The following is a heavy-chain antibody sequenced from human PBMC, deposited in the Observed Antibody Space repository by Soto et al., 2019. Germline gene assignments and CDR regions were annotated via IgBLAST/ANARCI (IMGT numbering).Heavy chain of an antibody. D-gene: IGHD3-10*01. CDR3: ARAHLRYYGSGSYYHDY. J-gene: IGHJ4*02. CDR1: GGTFSTYG. Sequence: XGSLKLSCAASGGTFSTYGMHWVRQAPGKGLEWVAVIWYDGSNKYYADSVKGRFTISRDNSKNTLYLQMNSLRAEDTAVYYCARAHLRYYGSGSYYHDYWGQGTVVT. CDR2: IWYDGSNK. V-gene: IGHV3-33*01.